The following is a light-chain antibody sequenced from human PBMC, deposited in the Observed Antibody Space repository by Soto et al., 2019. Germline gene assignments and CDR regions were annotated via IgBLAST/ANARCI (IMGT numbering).Light chain of an antibody. CDR1: QSVSSY. V-gene: IGKV3-11*01. J-gene: IGKJ4*01. Sequence: EIVLTQSPATLSLSPGERATLSCRASQSVSSYLAGYQQKPAQAPRRLIYDASNTATGIPARFTGSRSWTDFTLTISSLEHEDFVAYYCQQRSNWAQLTFGGGTKVEIK. CDR3: QQRSNWAQLT. CDR2: DAS.